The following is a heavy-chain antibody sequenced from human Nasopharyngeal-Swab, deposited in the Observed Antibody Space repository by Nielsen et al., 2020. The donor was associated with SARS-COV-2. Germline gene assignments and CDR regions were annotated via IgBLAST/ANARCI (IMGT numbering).Heavy chain of an antibody. CDR1: GGSISSYY. D-gene: IGHD3-10*01. Sequence: SETLSLTFTVSGGSISSYYWSWIRQPPGKGLEWIGYIYYSVSTNYNPSLKSRVTISVDTSKNQFSLRLSSVIAADTAVYYCARGDYYGSGTYRNPLYYYYYYGMDVWGQGTTVTVSS. J-gene: IGHJ6*02. V-gene: IGHV4-59*12. CDR3: ARGDYYGSGTYRNPLYYYYYYGMDV. CDR2: IYYSVST.